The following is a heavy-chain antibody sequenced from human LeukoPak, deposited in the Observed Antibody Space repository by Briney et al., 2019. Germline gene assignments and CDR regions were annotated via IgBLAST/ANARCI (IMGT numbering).Heavy chain of an antibody. V-gene: IGHV1-8*01. D-gene: IGHD6-13*01. CDR2: MNPNSGNT. Sequence: ASVKVSCKASGYTFTSYDTNWVRQATGQGLEWMGWMNPNSGNTGYAQKFQGRVTMTRNTSISTAYMELSSLRSEDTAVYYCASSDSSSWYNWFDPWGQGTLVTVSS. CDR1: GYTFTSYD. J-gene: IGHJ5*02. CDR3: ASSDSSSWYNWFDP.